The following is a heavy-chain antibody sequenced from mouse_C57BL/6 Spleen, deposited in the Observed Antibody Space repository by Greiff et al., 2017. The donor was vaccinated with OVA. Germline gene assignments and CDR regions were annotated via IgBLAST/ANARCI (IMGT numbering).Heavy chain of an antibody. CDR1: GYTFTSYW. V-gene: IGHV1-55*01. CDR2: IYPGSGST. Sequence: VQLQQPGAELVKPGASVKMSCKASGYTFTSYWITWVKQRPGHGLAWIGDIYPGSGSTNYNEKFKGKATLTVDTSSSTAYMQLSSLTSEDSAVYYCAGGDYDVDYWGQGTSLTVSS. D-gene: IGHD2-4*01. J-gene: IGHJ2*02. CDR3: AGGDYDVDY.